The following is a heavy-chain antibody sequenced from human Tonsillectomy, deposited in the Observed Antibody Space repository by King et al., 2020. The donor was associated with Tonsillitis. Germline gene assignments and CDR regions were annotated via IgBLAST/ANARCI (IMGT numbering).Heavy chain of an antibody. J-gene: IGHJ4*02. CDR3: TTDTSSSWYK. D-gene: IGHD6-13*01. V-gene: IGHV3-15*01. Sequence: VQLVESGGGLVQPGGSLRLSCAASGFTFSNAWMSWVRQAQGKGLEWVGRIKSKTDGGTTDYAAPVKGRFTISRDDSKTTLYLQMDSLKSEDTAVYYCTTDTSSSWYKWGQGTLVTVSS. CDR2: IKSKTDGGTT. CDR1: GFTFSNAW.